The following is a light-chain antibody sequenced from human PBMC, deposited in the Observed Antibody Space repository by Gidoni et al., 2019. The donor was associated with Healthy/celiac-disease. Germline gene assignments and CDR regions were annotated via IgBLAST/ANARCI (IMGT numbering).Light chain of an antibody. CDR2: WAS. V-gene: IGKV4-1*01. CDR1: QSVLYSSNNKNY. CDR3: QQYYSTPLT. Sequence: DIVMTQSPDSPAVALGARATINRKSSQSVLYSSNNKNYLAWYQQKPGQPPKLLIYWASTRESGVPDRFSGSGSGTDFTLTISSLQAEDVAVYYCQQYYSTPLTFXGXTKVEIK. J-gene: IGKJ4*01.